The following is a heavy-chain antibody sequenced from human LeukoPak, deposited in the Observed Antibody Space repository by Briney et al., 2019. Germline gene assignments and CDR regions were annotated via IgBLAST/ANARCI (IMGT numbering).Heavy chain of an antibody. D-gene: IGHD1-7*01. V-gene: IGHV4-59*01. CDR3: ARDRSSENYRYFDY. CDR1: GDSISSYY. J-gene: IGHJ4*02. Sequence: PSETLSLTCTVSGDSISSYYWSWIRQPPGKGLEWIGYIYYSGSTNYNPSLKSRVTISVDTSKNQFSLKLSSVTAADTAVYYCARDRSSENYRYFDYWGQGTLVTVSS. CDR2: IYYSGST.